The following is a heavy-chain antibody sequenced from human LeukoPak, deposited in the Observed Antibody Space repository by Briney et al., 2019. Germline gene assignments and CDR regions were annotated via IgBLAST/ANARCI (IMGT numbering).Heavy chain of an antibody. Sequence: SSETLSLTCTVSGGPISRYYWIWLPQPPGKALEWIGYIYYSGSTNYNPSLKSRVTISVDTSKNQFSLKLRSVTAADTAVYYCARGVGGDTDFDYWGQGTLVTVSS. V-gene: IGHV4-59*12. D-gene: IGHD5-18*01. J-gene: IGHJ4*02. CDR1: GGPISRYY. CDR2: IYYSGST. CDR3: ARGVGGDTDFDY.